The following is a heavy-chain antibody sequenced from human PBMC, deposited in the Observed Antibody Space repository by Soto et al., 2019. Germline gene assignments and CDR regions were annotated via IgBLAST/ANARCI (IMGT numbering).Heavy chain of an antibody. Sequence: SPSRGLEWLGRTYYRSKWYNDYAVSVKSRITINPDTSKNQFSLQLNSVTPEDTAVYYCARIHAHTGTTFDPWGQGTLVTVSS. V-gene: IGHV6-1*01. J-gene: IGHJ5*02. CDR2: TYYRSKWYN. D-gene: IGHD1-1*01. CDR3: ARIHAHTGTTFDP.